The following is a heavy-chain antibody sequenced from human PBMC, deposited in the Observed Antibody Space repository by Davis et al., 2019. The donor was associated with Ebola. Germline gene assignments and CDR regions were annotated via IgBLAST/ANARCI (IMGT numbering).Heavy chain of an antibody. V-gene: IGHV3-23*01. CDR1: GFSFSSYA. CDR3: AKDIRNYCSGGSCFYGMDV. CDR2: ISGSGGST. J-gene: IGHJ6*02. Sequence: GESLKISCAASGFSFSSYAMSWVRQAPGKGLEWVSVISGSGGSTYYADSVKGRFTISRDHSKSTLYLQMNSLRVDDTAVYYCAKDIRNYCSGGSCFYGMDVWGQGTTVIVSS. D-gene: IGHD2-15*01.